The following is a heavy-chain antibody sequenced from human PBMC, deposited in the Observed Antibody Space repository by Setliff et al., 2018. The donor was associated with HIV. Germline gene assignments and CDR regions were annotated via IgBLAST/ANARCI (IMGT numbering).Heavy chain of an antibody. CDR1: GGSISSRSYY. V-gene: IGHV4-61*02. Sequence: PSETLSLTCTVSGGSISSRSYYWSWLRQPAGKGLEWIGRIYSNGKTDYNPSLKSRVTISEDTSKNQFSLKVNSVTAADTAMYFCARESPDGLDYWGQGSLGTVS. D-gene: IGHD2-8*01. J-gene: IGHJ4*02. CDR3: ARESPDGLDY. CDR2: IYSNGKT.